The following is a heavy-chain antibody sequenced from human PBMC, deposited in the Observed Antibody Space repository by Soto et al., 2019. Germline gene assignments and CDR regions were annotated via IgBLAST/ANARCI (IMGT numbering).Heavy chain of an antibody. CDR1: GFTFSRYG. CDR3: AKEGQYYDILTGYRSYYGMDV. J-gene: IGHJ6*01. D-gene: IGHD3-9*01. CDR2: ISYDGSNK. V-gene: IGHV3-30*18. Sequence: ESGGGVVQPGRSLRLSCAASGFTFSRYGMNWVRQAPGKGLEWVAVISYDGSNKYYVDSVKGRFTISRDNSKNTLYLQMNSLRDEDTAVYYCAKEGQYYDILTGYRSYYGMDVWGQGTTVTVSS.